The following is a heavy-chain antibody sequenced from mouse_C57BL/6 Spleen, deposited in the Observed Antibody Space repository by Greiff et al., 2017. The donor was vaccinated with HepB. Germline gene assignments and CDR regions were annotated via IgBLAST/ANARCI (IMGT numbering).Heavy chain of an antibody. V-gene: IGHV2-2*01. CDR3: ARKRDYDEGYYAMDY. Sequence: VMLVESGPGLVQPSQSLSITCTVSGFSLTSYGVHWVRQSPGKGLEWLGVIWSGGSTDYNAAFISRLSISKDNSKSQVFFKMNSLQADDTAIYYCARKRDYDEGYYAMDYWGQGTSVTVSS. CDR2: IWSGGST. CDR1: GFSLTSYG. J-gene: IGHJ4*01. D-gene: IGHD2-4*01.